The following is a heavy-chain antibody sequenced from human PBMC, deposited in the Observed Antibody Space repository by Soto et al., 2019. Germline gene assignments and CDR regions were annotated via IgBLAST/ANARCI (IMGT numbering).Heavy chain of an antibody. V-gene: IGHV3-30*18. CDR2: ISGDGVNK. D-gene: IGHD3-22*01. CDR3: AKSIVDYSDSSGYFSDFDY. Sequence: GGSLRLSCVASRFTFDNFGMHWVRQAPGKGLEWLAVISGDGVNKFFADSVKGRFTISRDDSRNTLYLQMNNLRPEDMAMYYCAKSIVDYSDSSGYFSDFDYLGQGTLVTVSS. CDR1: RFTFDNFG. J-gene: IGHJ4*02.